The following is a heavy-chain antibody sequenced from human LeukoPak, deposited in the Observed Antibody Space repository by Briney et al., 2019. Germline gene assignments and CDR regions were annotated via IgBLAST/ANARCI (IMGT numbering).Heavy chain of an antibody. CDR3: ARSYYYDSSGYYRGDDAFDI. J-gene: IGHJ3*02. V-gene: IGHV4-61*01. D-gene: IGHD3-22*01. CDR1: GGSVSSGSYY. CDR2: IYYSGST. Sequence: SETLSLTCTVSGGSVSSGSYYWSWIRQPPGKGLEWIGYIYYSGSTNYNPSLKSRVTISVDTSKNQFSQKLSSVTAADTAVYYCARSYYYDSSGYYRGDDAFDIWGQGTMVTVSS.